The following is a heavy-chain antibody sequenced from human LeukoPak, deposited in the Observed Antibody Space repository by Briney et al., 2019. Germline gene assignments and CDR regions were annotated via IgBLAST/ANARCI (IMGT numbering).Heavy chain of an antibody. CDR3: ARGPHVVVPAAMNYFDY. J-gene: IGHJ4*02. V-gene: IGHV1-2*02. D-gene: IGHD2-2*01. CDR2: INPNSGGT. Sequence: GASVKVSCKASGYTFTGYYMHWVRQAPGQGLEWMGWINPNSGGTNYAQKFQGRVTMTRDTSISTAYMELSRPRSDDTAVYYCARGPHVVVPAAMNYFDYWGQGTLVTVSS. CDR1: GYTFTGYY.